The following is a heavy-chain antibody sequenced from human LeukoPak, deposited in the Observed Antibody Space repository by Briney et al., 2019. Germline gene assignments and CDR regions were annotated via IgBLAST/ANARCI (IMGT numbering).Heavy chain of an antibody. V-gene: IGHV3-74*01. CDR3: ARDLRGGSSSGGVDY. J-gene: IGHJ4*02. CDR2: FKNDGSSA. CDR1: GFTSSDYW. Sequence: GGSLRLSCAVSGFTSSDYWMHWVRQAPGKGLVWVSRFKNDGSSATYADSVKGRFTISRDEAKNILYLQMNSLRVEDTAVYYCARDLRGGSSSGGVDYWGQGTLVTVSS. D-gene: IGHD6-6*01.